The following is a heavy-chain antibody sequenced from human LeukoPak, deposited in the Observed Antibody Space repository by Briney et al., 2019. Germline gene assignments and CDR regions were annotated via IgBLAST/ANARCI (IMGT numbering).Heavy chain of an antibody. CDR1: GGSISSYY. CDR3: ARELRYFDWLLFDY. Sequence: SETLSLTCTVSGGSISSYYWSWIRQPAGKGLERIGRIYTSGSTNYNPSLKSRVTMSADTSKNQFSLKLSSVTAADTAVYYCARELRYFDWLLFDYWGQGTLVTVSS. CDR2: IYTSGST. V-gene: IGHV4-4*07. D-gene: IGHD3-9*01. J-gene: IGHJ4*02.